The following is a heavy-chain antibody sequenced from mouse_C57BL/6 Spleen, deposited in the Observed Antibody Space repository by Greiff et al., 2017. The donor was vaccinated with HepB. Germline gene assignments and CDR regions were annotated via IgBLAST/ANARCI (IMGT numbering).Heavy chain of an antibody. CDR2: INPYNGGT. J-gene: IGHJ2*01. CDR1: GYTFTDYY. V-gene: IGHV1-19*01. Sequence: EVQLQQSGPVLVKPGASVKMSCKASGYTFTDYYMNWVKQSHGKSLEWIGVINPYNGGTSYNQKFKGKATLTVDKSSSTAYMELNSLTSEDSAVYYSARGGLYYFDYWGQGTTLTVSS. CDR3: ARGGLYYFDY.